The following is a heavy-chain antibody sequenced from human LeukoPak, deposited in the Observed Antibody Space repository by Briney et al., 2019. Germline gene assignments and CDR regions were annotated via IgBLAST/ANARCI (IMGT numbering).Heavy chain of an antibody. CDR2: IKHKTDGGTT. CDR1: GFPVSNAW. J-gene: IGHJ4*02. V-gene: IGHV3-15*01. CDR3: VRDYGDYFDY. Sequence: GGSLRLSCAASGFPVSNAWMSWVRPAPGKGLEWVGCIKHKTDGGTTDFAAPVKGRFTISRDNSKNTVSLHMDSLRAEDTALYYCVRDYGDYFDYWGQGTLVTVSS. D-gene: IGHD4-17*01.